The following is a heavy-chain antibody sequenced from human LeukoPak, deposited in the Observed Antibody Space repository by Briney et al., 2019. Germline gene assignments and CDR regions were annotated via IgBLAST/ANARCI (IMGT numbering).Heavy chain of an antibody. CDR3: ARDRDGSGTSAFDI. Sequence: SVKVSCKASGGTFSSYAISWVRQAPGQGLEWMGGIIPIFGTANYAQKFQGRVTITADESTSTAHMELSSLRSEDTAVYYCARDRDGSGTSAFDIWGQGTMVTVSS. CDR1: GGTFSSYA. D-gene: IGHD3-10*01. V-gene: IGHV1-69*01. J-gene: IGHJ3*02. CDR2: IIPIFGTA.